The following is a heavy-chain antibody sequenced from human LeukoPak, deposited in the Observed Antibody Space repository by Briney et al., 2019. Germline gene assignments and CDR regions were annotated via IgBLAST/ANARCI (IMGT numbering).Heavy chain of an antibody. CDR3: ARVWYPPDAFDF. CDR2: ISVYNGVT. D-gene: IGHD6-13*01. V-gene: IGHV1-18*01. CDR1: SYTFNSYG. Sequence: GASVKVSCKASSYTFNSYGITWVRQAPGQGLEWVGWISVYNGVTKFAQKVQDRVTMTTDTSTNIAYMELRNLRSDDTAVYYCARVWYPPDAFDFWGQGTMVTVSS. J-gene: IGHJ3*01.